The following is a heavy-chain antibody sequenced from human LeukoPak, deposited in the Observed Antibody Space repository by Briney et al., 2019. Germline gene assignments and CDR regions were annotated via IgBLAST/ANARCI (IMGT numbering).Heavy chain of an antibody. J-gene: IGHJ3*02. V-gene: IGHV4-59*01. CDR3: ARDVDPGAFDI. CDR1: GGSIRGYY. CDR2: IYYSGST. Sequence: SETLSLTCTVSGGSIRGYYWSWIRQPPGKGLEWIGYIYYSGSTNYNPSLKSRVTISVDTSKNQFSLKLSSVTAADTAVYYCARDVDPGAFDIWGQGTMVTVSS.